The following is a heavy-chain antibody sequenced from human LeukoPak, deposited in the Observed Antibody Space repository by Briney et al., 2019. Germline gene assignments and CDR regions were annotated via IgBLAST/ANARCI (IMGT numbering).Heavy chain of an antibody. J-gene: IGHJ2*01. CDR3: AKDVDHWYFDL. CDR1: GFTFSNYW. CDR2: ITTDGSTT. Sequence: GGSLRLSCAASGFTFSNYWMHWVRQAPGKGLVWVSRITTDGSTTNYAGSVKGRFTISRDNAKNTLYLQMNSLRAEDTALYYCAKDVDHWYFDLWGRGTLVTVSS. V-gene: IGHV3-74*01. D-gene: IGHD3/OR15-3a*01.